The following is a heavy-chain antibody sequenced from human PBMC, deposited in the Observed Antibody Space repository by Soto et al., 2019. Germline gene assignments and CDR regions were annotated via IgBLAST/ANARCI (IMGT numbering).Heavy chain of an antibody. CDR3: ARDGIRYFDWLHDPLDY. D-gene: IGHD3-9*01. CDR1: GYTFTSYG. V-gene: IGHV1-18*01. CDR2: ISAYNGNT. Sequence: QVQLVQSGAEVKKPGASVKVSCKASGYTFTSYGISWVRQAPGQGLEWMGWISAYNGNTNYAQKLQGRVTMTTDTSTRTAYMELRSLRSDDTAVYYCARDGIRYFDWLHDPLDYWGQGTLVTVSS. J-gene: IGHJ4*02.